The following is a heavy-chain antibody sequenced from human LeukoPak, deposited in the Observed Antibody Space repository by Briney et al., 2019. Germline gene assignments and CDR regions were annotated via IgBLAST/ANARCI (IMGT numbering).Heavy chain of an antibody. CDR1: GGTLSSYA. CDR2: IIPIFGTA. V-gene: IGHV1-69*05. D-gene: IGHD2-15*01. J-gene: IGHJ3*02. CDR3: ASGDCSGGGCYVPWEARKRWAFNAFDI. Sequence: SVKVSCKASGGTLSSYAISWVRQAPGQGLEWMGGIIPIFGTANYAQRFQGRVTITTDESTSTAYMELSSLRSEDTAVYYCASGDCSGGGCYVPWEARKRWAFNAFDIWGQGTMVTVSS.